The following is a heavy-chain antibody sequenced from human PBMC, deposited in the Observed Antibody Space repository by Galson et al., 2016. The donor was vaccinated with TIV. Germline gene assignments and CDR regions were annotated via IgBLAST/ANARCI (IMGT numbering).Heavy chain of an antibody. V-gene: IGHV4-61*01. D-gene: IGHD4-17*01. CDR1: GGTVSSGSFY. J-gene: IGHJ4*02. CDR3: ARESLGDYLFNYFFDF. CDR2: IYYMGST. Sequence: SETLSLTCTVSGGTVSSGSFYWTWIRQSPGKGLEWIGNIYYMGSTTYNPSLKRRVTISVDTSKNQFSLNLRSVTAADTAVYFCARESLGDYLFNYFFDFWGRGTLVTVSS.